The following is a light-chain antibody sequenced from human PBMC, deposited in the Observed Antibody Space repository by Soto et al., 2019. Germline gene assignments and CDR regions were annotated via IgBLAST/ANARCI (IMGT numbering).Light chain of an antibody. CDR1: QGISNY. V-gene: IGKV1-27*01. J-gene: IGKJ1*01. CDR3: QKYNSAPRT. Sequence: DIQMTQSPSSLSASVGDRVTITCRASQGISNYLAWYQQKPGKGHKLLIYAASTLQSGVPSRFSGSGSGTDFTLTIRSLQPDDVATYYRQKYNSAPRTVGRGTKVEIK. CDR2: AAS.